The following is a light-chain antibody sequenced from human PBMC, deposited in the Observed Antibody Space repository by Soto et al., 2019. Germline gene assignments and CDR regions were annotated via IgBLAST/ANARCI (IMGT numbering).Light chain of an antibody. V-gene: IGLV1-51*01. Sequence: QSVLTQPHSVSAAPGQRATISCSGSSSNIGGNSVSWYQQLPGTAPKLLIYDDDKRPSGIPDRFSGSKSGTSATLGITGFQTGDEADYYCGSWDSSLSAYVFGTGTKVTVL. CDR1: SSNIGGNS. CDR2: DDD. J-gene: IGLJ1*01. CDR3: GSWDSSLSAYV.